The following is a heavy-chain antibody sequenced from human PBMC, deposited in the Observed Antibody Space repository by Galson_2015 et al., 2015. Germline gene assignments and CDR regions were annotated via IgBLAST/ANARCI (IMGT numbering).Heavy chain of an antibody. CDR3: ARGRDHSYYYYGLDV. Sequence: SVKVSCKASGYTFTSHDVSWVRQAPGQGLEWMGWINTNTGNPTYAQGFTGRSVFSLDTSVRTAYLQISSLKAEDTAVYYCARGRDHSYYYYGLDVWGQGTTVTVSS. CDR2: INTNTGNP. V-gene: IGHV7-4-1*02. J-gene: IGHJ6*02. CDR1: GYTFTSHD.